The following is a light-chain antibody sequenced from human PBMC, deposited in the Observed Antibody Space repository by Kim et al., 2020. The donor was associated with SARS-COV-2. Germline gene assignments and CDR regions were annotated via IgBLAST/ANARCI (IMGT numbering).Light chain of an antibody. J-gene: IGKJ4*01. CDR3: QQSYSTPWLS. V-gene: IGKV1-39*01. CDR1: QSIGTR. Sequence: IQMTQSPSSLAATVGDRITIACRASQSIGTRLNWYQQRPGKAPKLLIYAASSLQSGVPSRFSGTGSGTDFTLTISSLQHEDYSADYCQQSYSTPWLSFGGGTKVDIK. CDR2: AAS.